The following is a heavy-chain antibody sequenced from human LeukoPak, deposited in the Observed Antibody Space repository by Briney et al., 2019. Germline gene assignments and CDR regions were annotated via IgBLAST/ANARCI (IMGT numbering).Heavy chain of an antibody. CDR2: IYYSGST. CDR1: GGSISSYY. Sequence: TSETLSLTCTVSGGSISSYYWSWIRQPPGKGLEWIGYIYYSGSTNYNPSLKSRITISVDTSKNQFSLKLSSVTAADTAVYYCARAYYFDYWGQGTLVTVSS. J-gene: IGHJ4*02. CDR3: ARAYYFDY. V-gene: IGHV4-59*01.